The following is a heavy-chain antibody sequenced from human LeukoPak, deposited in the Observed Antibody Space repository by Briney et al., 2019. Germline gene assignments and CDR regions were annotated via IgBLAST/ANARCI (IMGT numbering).Heavy chain of an antibody. D-gene: IGHD6-13*01. V-gene: IGHV4-4*07. CDR3: ASHPPHYSSSWYDAFDI. J-gene: IGHJ3*02. CDR1: GGSMSSHY. CDR2: IYPSGNP. Sequence: PSETLSLTCSVSGGSMSSHYWRWIRHPGGRGLVWIGRIYPSGNPNYNPSLKSRVTMSVDTSKNHFSLKLSSVTAADTAVYYCASHPPHYSSSWYDAFDIWGQGTMVTVSS.